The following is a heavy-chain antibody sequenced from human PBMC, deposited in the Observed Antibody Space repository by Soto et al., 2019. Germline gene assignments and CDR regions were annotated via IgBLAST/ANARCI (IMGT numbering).Heavy chain of an antibody. D-gene: IGHD6-19*01. CDR2: LYSDGRT. J-gene: IGHJ4*02. V-gene: IGHV3-66*01. CDR3: TRGLLSPAGSGWYYFDY. CDR1: GLTVSNNY. Sequence: GGSLRLSCAASGLTVSNNYMIWVRQAPGKRLEWVSVLYSDGRTYYADSVKGRLTISRDNSKNTLYLQLNGLRVEDTAVYYCTRGLLSPAGSGWYYFDYWGQGMLVTVS.